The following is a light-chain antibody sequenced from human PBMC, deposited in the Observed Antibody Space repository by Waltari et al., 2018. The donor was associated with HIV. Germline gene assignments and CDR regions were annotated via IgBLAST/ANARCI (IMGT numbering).Light chain of an antibody. CDR3: CSYGGSGSPWV. V-gene: IGLV2-23*01. J-gene: IGLJ3*02. Sequence: QSALTQPASVSGSPGTSITISCTGTGSNVGTFNLVPWSQQHPGQSTKLMIYEATRRPSGVSDRFSGSKSYNTASLTISGLQAEDEGDYYCCSYGGSGSPWVFGGGTKLTVL. CDR1: GSNVGTFNL. CDR2: EAT.